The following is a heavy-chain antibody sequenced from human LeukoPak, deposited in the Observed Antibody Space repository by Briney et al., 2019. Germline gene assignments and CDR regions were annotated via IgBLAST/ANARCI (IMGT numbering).Heavy chain of an antibody. D-gene: IGHD3-10*01. J-gene: IGHJ4*02. CDR2: IYYSGST. Sequence: SETLSLTCTVSGGFISSYYWSWIRQPPGKGLEWIGYIYYSGSTNYNPSLKSRVTISVDTSKNQFSLKLSSVTAADTAVYYCARDVGGWSDYWGQGTLVTVSS. V-gene: IGHV4-59*01. CDR3: ARDVGGWSDY. CDR1: GGFISSYY.